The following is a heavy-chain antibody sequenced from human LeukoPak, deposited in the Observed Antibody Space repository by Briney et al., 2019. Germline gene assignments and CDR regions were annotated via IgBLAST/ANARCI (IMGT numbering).Heavy chain of an antibody. Sequence: GGSLRLSCAASGFTFSDYYMSWIRQAPGKGLEWVSYISSSGSTIYYADSVKGRFTISRDNAKNSLYLQMNSLRAEDTAVYYCARDYGPRYCSSTSCSNWFDHWGQGTLVTVSS. CDR2: ISSSGSTI. CDR1: GFTFSDYY. J-gene: IGHJ5*02. V-gene: IGHV3-11*01. D-gene: IGHD2-2*01. CDR3: ARDYGPRYCSSTSCSNWFDH.